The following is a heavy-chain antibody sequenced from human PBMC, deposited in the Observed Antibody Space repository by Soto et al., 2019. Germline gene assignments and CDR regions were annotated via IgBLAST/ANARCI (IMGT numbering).Heavy chain of an antibody. CDR2: INPGTGNT. Sequence: QVQLVQSGAAVMRPGASVQVSCKASGYTFTKYAIHWVRQAPGQSLEWMGWINPGTGNTAYSQRFHGRATITGDTSANIAYMELRSLRSEDSAVYYCARIRSGATFDYWGPGTQVTVSS. J-gene: IGHJ4*02. D-gene: IGHD3-10*01. V-gene: IGHV1-3*01. CDR1: GYTFTKYA. CDR3: ARIRSGATFDY.